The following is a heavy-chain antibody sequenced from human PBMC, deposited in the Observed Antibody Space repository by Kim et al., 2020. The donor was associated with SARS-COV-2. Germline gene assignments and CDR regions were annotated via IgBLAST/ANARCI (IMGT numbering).Heavy chain of an antibody. V-gene: IGHV3-53*04. CDR3: TGRVVVVPAAMRGYYGMDV. CDR2: IYSGGST. Sequence: GGSLRLSCAASGFTVSSNYMSWVRQAPGKGLEWVSVIYSGGSTYYADSVKGRFTISRHNSKNTLYLQMNNLRAEDTAVYYCTGRVVVVPAAMRGYYGMDVWGQGTTVTVSS. D-gene: IGHD2-2*01. J-gene: IGHJ6*02. CDR1: GFTVSSNY.